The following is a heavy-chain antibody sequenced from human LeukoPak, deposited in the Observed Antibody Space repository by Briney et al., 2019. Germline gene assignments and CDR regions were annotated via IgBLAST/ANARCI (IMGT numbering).Heavy chain of an antibody. D-gene: IGHD6-19*01. CDR3: ATKQWLAPPPDS. CDR1: GFTFSKYW. V-gene: IGHV3-74*01. J-gene: IGHJ4*02. Sequence: GGSLRLSCAASGFTFSKYWMLWVRQAPGKGLESVSRINTDGTVTTYADSVKGRFTVSRDNADNTMFLQMNSGRDEDTAVYYCATKQWLAPPPDSWGQGTPVTVSS. CDR2: INTDGTVT.